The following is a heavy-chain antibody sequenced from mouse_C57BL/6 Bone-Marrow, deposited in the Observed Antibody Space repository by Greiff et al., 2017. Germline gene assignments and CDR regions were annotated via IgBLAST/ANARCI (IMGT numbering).Heavy chain of an antibody. D-gene: IGHD1-1*01. CDR1: GYSFTDYN. Sequence: SGPELVKPGASVKISCKASGYSFTDYNMNWVKQSNGKSLEWIGAINPNYGTTSYNQKFKGKATFTVDQSSSTAYMQLNSLTSEDSAVXYCALYGSSSFAYWGQGTLVTVSA. CDR2: INPNYGTT. V-gene: IGHV1-39*01. J-gene: IGHJ3*01. CDR3: ALYGSSSFAY.